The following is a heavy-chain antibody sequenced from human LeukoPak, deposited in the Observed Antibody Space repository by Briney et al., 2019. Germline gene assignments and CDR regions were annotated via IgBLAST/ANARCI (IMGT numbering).Heavy chain of an antibody. J-gene: IGHJ6*03. CDR2: IKQDGNEK. CDR3: ARRSYRGVIGLYYYYYMDV. V-gene: IGHV3-7*01. CDR1: GFTFSDYW. D-gene: IGHD3-16*02. Sequence: GGSLRLSCAASGFTFSDYWMTWVRQAPGKGLEWVANIKQDGNEKYYVDSVKGRFTMSRDNAKNSVYLQMNRLRVEDTAVYYCARRSYRGVIGLYYYYYMDVWGKGTPVTVSS.